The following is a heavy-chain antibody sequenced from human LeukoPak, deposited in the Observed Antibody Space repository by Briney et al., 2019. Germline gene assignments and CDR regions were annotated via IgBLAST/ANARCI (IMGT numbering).Heavy chain of an antibody. J-gene: IGHJ5*02. Sequence: PGGSLRLSCAASGFTFSDHYMDWVRQAPGKGLEWVGRIRNRVDSYTTEYAASVKGRFSISRDDSKNSLYLQMNSLKIEDTAVYFCARGHSGTSDRLDPWGQGTLLTVSS. CDR3: ARGHSGTSDRLDP. V-gene: IGHV3-72*01. CDR2: IRNRVDSYTT. D-gene: IGHD1-26*01. CDR1: GFTFSDHY.